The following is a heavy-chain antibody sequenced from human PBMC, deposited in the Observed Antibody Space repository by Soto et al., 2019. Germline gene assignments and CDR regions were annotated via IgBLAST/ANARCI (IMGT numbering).Heavy chain of an antibody. V-gene: IGHV4-38-2*01. CDR3: ARARWYDAFDV. D-gene: IGHD2-15*01. CDR1: GFFISSGDY. J-gene: IGHJ3*01. Sequence: TSETLSLTCAVSGFFISSGDYWGWIRKPPGKALEWIGSIFHGGNTYYNPSLKSRVTISVDMSKNQFSLKLNSVTAADTAVYYCARARWYDAFDVWGQGTVVTVSS. CDR2: IFHGGNT.